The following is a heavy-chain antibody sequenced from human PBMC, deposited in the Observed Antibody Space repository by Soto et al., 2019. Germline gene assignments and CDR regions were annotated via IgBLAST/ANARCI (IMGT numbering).Heavy chain of an antibody. J-gene: IGHJ5*02. CDR1: GYTFFTYD. CDR2: ISTYSGDT. CDR3: ARHHGPTTSENWFDP. Sequence: ASVKVSCNASGYTFFTYDISWVRQAPGQGLEWMGWISTYSGDTKYAQKFQGRVTMTTDTSTTTAYLELRSLRSDDTAVYYCARHHGPTTSENWFDPWGQGTLVTVSS. V-gene: IGHV1-18*01. D-gene: IGHD5-12*01.